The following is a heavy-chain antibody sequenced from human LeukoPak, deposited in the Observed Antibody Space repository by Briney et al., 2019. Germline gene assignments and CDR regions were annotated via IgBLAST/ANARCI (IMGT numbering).Heavy chain of an antibody. CDR1: GYIFTNYW. Sequence: GEPLKISCKGSGYIFTNYWIGWVRQMPGKGLEWMGIIYPGDSDTRYSPSFQGQVTISADKSIDTAYLHWTSLKASDTAIYYCARRAPLAMGPSDIWGQGAMVTVSS. D-gene: IGHD3-16*02. V-gene: IGHV5-51*01. CDR2: IYPGDSDT. CDR3: ARRAPLAMGPSDI. J-gene: IGHJ3*02.